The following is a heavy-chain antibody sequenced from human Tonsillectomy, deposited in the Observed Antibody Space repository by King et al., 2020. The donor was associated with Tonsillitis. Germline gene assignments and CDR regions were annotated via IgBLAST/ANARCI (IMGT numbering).Heavy chain of an antibody. J-gene: IGHJ4*02. Sequence: VQLQESGPGLVKPSETLSLTCAVSGSSISSAYFWGWIRQPPGKGLEWLGSIYHSGYTYYNPSLKSRITMSVDTSKNQFSLRLSSVTAADTAVYYCARGSGGRFDYWGQGTLVTVSS. CDR2: IYHSGYT. D-gene: IGHD1-26*01. CDR1: GSSISSAYF. CDR3: ARGSGGRFDY. V-gene: IGHV4-38-2*01.